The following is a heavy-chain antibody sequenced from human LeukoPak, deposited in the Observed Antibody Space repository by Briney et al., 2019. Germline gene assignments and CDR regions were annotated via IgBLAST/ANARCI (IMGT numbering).Heavy chain of an antibody. V-gene: IGHV1-8*03. CDR1: GYTFTSYD. D-gene: IGHD3-16*01. J-gene: IGHJ5*02. Sequence: EASVKVSCKASGYTFTSYDINWVRQATGQGLEWMGWMNPNSGNTGYAQKFQGRVTITRNTSISTAYMELSSLRSEDTAVYYCARGRKAYRKTPNWFDPWGQGILVTVSS. CDR2: MNPNSGNT. CDR3: ARGRKAYRKTPNWFDP.